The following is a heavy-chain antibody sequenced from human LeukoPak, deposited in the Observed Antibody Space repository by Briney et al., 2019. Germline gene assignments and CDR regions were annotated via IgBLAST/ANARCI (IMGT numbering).Heavy chain of an antibody. D-gene: IGHD2-2*01. CDR1: GFTFSSYD. J-gene: IGHJ4*02. CDR2: ISSSSSYI. V-gene: IGHV3-21*01. Sequence: KAGGSLRLSCAASGFTFSSYDMHWVRQAPGKGLEWVSSISSSSSYIYYADSVKGRFTISRDNAKNSLYLQMNSLRAEDTAVYYCASEIVVVPAAYPFLDYWGQGTLVTVSS. CDR3: ASEIVVVPAAYPFLDY.